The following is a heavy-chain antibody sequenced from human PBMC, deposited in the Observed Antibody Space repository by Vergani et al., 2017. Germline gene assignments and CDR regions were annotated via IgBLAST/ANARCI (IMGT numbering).Heavy chain of an antibody. CDR1: GGSISSGDYY. CDR2: IYYSGST. D-gene: IGHD1-26*01. J-gene: IGHJ4*02. CDR3: ARERDSGSYYDFDY. V-gene: IGHV4-30-4*08. Sequence: QVQLQESGPGLVKPSQTLSLTCTVSGGSISSGDYYWSWIRQPPGKGLEWIGYIYYSGSTYHNPPLKNRVTISVDTSKNQFSLKLSSVTAADTAVYYCARERDSGSYYDFDYWGQGTLVTVSS.